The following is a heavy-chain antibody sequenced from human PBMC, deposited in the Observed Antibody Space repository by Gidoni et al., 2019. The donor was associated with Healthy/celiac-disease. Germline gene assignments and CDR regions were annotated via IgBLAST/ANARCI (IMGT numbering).Heavy chain of an antibody. CDR2: IYYSGST. V-gene: IGHV4-31*03. Sequence: QVQLQESCPGLVKPSQTLSLTCHVPGGSITHGGYYWSWFLQHPGKGLEWIGYIYYSGSTYYNPSLKGRVTISVDTSNNQFSLKLSSVTAADTAVYYCARANGSGSYLSLYFDYWGQGTLVTVSS. CDR3: ARANGSGSYLSLYFDY. D-gene: IGHD3-10*01. CDR1: GGSITHGGYY. J-gene: IGHJ4*02.